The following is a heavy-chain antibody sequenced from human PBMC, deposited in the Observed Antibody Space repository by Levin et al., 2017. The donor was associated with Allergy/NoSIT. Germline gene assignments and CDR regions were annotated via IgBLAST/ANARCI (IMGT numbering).Heavy chain of an antibody. CDR2: TSSSGDYT. V-gene: IGHV3-23*01. J-gene: IGHJ4*02. CDR3: VKVRAGMGEFDY. CDR1: GFTFSNYA. Sequence: LPGGSLRLSCAASGFTFSNYAMTWVRQAPGKGLEWVSATSSSGDYTYYADSVKGRFTISRDNSKNTLYLQMNSLRAEDTAVYYCVKVRAGMGEFDYWGQGTLVTVSS. D-gene: IGHD3-16*01.